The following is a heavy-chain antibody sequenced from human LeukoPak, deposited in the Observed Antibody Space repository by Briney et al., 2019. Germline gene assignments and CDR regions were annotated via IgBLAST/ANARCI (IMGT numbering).Heavy chain of an antibody. CDR1: GLTFSSYG. CDR3: AKDRGSYSTTADS. CDR2: ISYDGTDK. D-gene: IGHD1-26*01. Sequence: GGSLRLSCAASGLTFSSYGMHWVRQAPGKGLEWVALISYDGTDKYYADSVKGRFTISRDNSKNTLYLQMNSLRAEDTAVYYCAKDRGSYSTTADSWGQGTLVTVSS. J-gene: IGHJ5*01. V-gene: IGHV3-30*18.